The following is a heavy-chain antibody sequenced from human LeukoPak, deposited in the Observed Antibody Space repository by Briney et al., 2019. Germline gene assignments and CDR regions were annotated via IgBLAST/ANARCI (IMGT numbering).Heavy chain of an antibody. D-gene: IGHD1-1*01. CDR1: GFTFSSYG. CDR3: ARDSTGTLEY. V-gene: IGHV3-23*01. Sequence: GGTLRLSCAASGFTFSSYGMSWVRQAPGKGLEWVSAISGSGGSTYYADSVKGRFTISRDNSKNTLYLQMNSLRAEDTAVYYCARDSTGTLEYWGQGTLVTVSS. CDR2: ISGSGGST. J-gene: IGHJ4*02.